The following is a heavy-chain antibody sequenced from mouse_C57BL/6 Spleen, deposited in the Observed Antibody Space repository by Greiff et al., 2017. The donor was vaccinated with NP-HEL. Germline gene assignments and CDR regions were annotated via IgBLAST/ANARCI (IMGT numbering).Heavy chain of an antibody. CDR1: GYAFSSSW. V-gene: IGHV1-82*01. CDR3: AREDGSSARFAY. Sequence: QVQLQQSGPELVKPGASVKISCKASGYAFSSSWMNWVKQRPGKGLEWIGRIYPGDGDTNYNGKFKGKATLTADKSSSTAYMQLSSLTSEDSAVYFCAREDGSSARFAYWGQGTLVTVSA. CDR2: IYPGDGDT. J-gene: IGHJ3*01. D-gene: IGHD1-1*01.